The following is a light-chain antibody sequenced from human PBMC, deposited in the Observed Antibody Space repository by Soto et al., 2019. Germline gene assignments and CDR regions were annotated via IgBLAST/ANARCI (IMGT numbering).Light chain of an antibody. CDR2: EVN. CDR1: SSDVGGYNY. Sequence: QSVLTQPPSASGSPGQSVAISCTGTSSDVGGYNYVSWYQQHPGKAPKLMIYEVNKRPSGVPDRFSGSKSGNTASLTVSGLKAQDQAAYYCSSSAGSSNVFGTGTKVTV. J-gene: IGLJ1*01. CDR3: SSSAGSSNV. V-gene: IGLV2-8*01.